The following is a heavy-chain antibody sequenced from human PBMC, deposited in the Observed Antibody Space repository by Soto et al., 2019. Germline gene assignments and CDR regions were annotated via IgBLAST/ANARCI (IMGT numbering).Heavy chain of an antibody. J-gene: IGHJ1*01. Sequence: SVEVSSKASGGTFSSYAISWVRQAPGQGLEWMGGIIPIFGTANYAQKFQGRVTITADESTSTAYMELSSLRSEDTAVYYCARDTTEDAYDSSWLRLLESWGQGTLVTVSS. V-gene: IGHV1-69*13. D-gene: IGHD3-22*01. CDR1: GGTFSSYA. CDR2: IIPIFGTA. CDR3: ARDTTEDAYDSSWLRLLES.